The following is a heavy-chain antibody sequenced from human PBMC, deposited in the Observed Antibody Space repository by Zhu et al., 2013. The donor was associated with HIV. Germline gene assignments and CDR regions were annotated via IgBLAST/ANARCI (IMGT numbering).Heavy chain of an antibody. J-gene: IGHJ3*02. CDR3: ASGFWSGYYMSQLHPPDAFDI. Sequence: EVQLVQSGAEVKKPGESLKISCKGSGYSFTSYWIGWVRQMPGKGLEWMGIIYPGDSDTRYSPSFQGQVTISADKSISTAYLQWSSLKASDTAMYYCASGFWSGYYMSQLHPPDAFDIWGQGTMVTVSS. D-gene: IGHD3-3*01. CDR2: IYPGDSDT. V-gene: IGHV5-51*01. CDR1: GYSFTSYW.